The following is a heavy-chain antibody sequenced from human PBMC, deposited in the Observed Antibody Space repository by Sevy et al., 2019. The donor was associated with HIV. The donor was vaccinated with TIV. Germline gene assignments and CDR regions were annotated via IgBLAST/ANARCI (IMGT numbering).Heavy chain of an antibody. CDR2: ISGSGGST. V-gene: IGHV3-23*01. Sequence: GGSLRLSCAASGFTFSSYAMSWVRQAPGKGLEWVSAISGSGGSTYYADSVKGRFTISRDNSKNTLYLQMTRLRAEDTAVYYCAKDQRIGPYYYDSSAGVDRSDSYYWGQGTLVTVSS. CDR1: GFTFSSYA. CDR3: AKDQRIGPYYYDSSAGVDRSDSYY. D-gene: IGHD3-22*01. J-gene: IGHJ4*02.